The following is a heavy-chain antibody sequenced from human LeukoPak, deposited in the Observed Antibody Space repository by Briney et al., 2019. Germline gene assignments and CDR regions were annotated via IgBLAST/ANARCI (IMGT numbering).Heavy chain of an antibody. CDR2: IYYRGTT. Sequence: SETLSLTCTVSGGSISSSISYWGWIRQPPGKGLEWIGSIYYRGTTYYNPSLKSRVTISVDTSKNQFSLNLNSVTAADTAIYYCATHVSIVAPATLNYGDNWFDPWGQGTMVIVSS. V-gene: IGHV4-39*01. CDR1: GGSISSSISY. CDR3: ATHVSIVAPATLNYGDNWFDP. D-gene: IGHD2-2*01. J-gene: IGHJ5*02.